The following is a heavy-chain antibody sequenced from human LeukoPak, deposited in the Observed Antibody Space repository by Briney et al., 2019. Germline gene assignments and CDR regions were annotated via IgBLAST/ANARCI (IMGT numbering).Heavy chain of an antibody. CDR2: IYPGDSDT. J-gene: IGHJ5*02. CDR1: GYSFTSYW. Sequence: GESLKISCWASGYSFTSYWIVWLRQMPGKGLEWRGIIYPGDSDTRYSPSFQGQVTISADKSINTAYLQWRSLKASDTAMYYCARSGVPGAMTWFDPWGQGTLVTVSS. CDR3: ARSGVPGAMTWFDP. V-gene: IGHV5-51*01. D-gene: IGHD2-2*01.